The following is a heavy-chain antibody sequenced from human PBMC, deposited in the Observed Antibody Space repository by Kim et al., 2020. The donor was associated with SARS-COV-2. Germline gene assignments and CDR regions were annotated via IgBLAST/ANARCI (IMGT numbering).Heavy chain of an antibody. D-gene: IGHD6-19*01. J-gene: IGHJ2*01. Sequence: SVEGRFTISRDNSNNSLYLQMHGLRAEDTALYYCARIWWSVAGLIYWYFDLWGRGTLVTVSS. CDR3: ARIWWSVAGLIYWYFDL. V-gene: IGHV3-23*01.